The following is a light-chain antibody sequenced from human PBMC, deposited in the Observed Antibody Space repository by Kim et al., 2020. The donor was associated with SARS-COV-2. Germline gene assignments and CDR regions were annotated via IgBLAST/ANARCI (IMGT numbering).Light chain of an antibody. CDR1: SSDVGGYTY. Sequence: QSALTQPRSVSGSPGQSVTFSCTGTSSDVGGYTYVSWYQQHPGKAPQLMIFDVSKRPSGVPDRFSGSKSGNTASLTISGLQAEDEADYYCCSYAGGPWVFGRGTKVIVL. V-gene: IGLV2-11*01. CDR2: DVS. J-gene: IGLJ3*02. CDR3: CSYAGGPWV.